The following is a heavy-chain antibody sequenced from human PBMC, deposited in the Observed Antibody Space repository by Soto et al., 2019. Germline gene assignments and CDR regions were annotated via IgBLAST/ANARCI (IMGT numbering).Heavy chain of an antibody. Sequence: PSETLSLTCTVSGGSISSYYWSWIRQPPGKGLEWIGYIYYSGSTNYNPSLKSRVTISVDTSNNQFSLRLSSVTAADTAVYYCARLYGYSYGHIDYWGQGTLVTVSS. CDR2: IYYSGST. V-gene: IGHV4-59*08. D-gene: IGHD5-18*01. J-gene: IGHJ4*02. CDR3: ARLYGYSYGHIDY. CDR1: GGSISSYY.